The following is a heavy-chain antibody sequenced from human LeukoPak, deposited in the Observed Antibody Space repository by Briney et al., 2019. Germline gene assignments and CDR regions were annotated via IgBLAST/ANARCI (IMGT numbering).Heavy chain of an antibody. V-gene: IGHV1-2*02. CDR3: ARGVGYYGSGNHYNPFDY. CDR2: INPKSGGT. D-gene: IGHD3-10*01. J-gene: IGHJ4*02. Sequence: ASVKVSCKASGYTFIDYFMNWVRQAPGQGLEWMGWINPKSGGTVYAQKFQGRVTMTRDTSSSTAYMELSRLRSDDTAVYYCARGVGYYGSGNHYNPFDYWGQGTLVTVSS. CDR1: GYTFIDYF.